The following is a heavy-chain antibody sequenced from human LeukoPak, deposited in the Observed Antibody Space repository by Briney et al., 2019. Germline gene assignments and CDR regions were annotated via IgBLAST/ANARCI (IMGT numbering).Heavy chain of an antibody. CDR3: ARRMVRGVIPNYFDY. J-gene: IGHJ4*02. CDR2: INPNSGGT. Sequence: ASVKVSCKASGYTFTGYYMHWVRQAPGQGLEWMGWINPNSGGTNYAQKFQGRVTMTRDTSISTAYMELSRLRSDDTAVYYCARRMVRGVIPNYFDYWGQGTLVTVSS. V-gene: IGHV1-2*02. CDR1: GYTFTGYY. D-gene: IGHD3-10*01.